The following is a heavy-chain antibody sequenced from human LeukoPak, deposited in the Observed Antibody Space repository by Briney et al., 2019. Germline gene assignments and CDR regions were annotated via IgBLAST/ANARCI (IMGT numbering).Heavy chain of an antibody. CDR1: GGSISSSSYY. J-gene: IGHJ4*02. CDR2: IYYSGST. Sequence: PSETLSLTCTVSGGSISSSSYYWGWIRHPPGKGLEWIGSIYYSGSTYYNPSLKSRVTISVDTSKNQFSLKLSSVAAADTAVYFCATSSSSWTVSYWGQGTLVTVSS. CDR3: ATSSSSWTVSY. V-gene: IGHV4-39*01. D-gene: IGHD6-13*01.